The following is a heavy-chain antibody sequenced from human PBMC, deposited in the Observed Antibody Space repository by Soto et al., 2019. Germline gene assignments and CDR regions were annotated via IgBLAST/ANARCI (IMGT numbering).Heavy chain of an antibody. Sequence: QAISLTCASSGDSVSSNSAAWNWIRQSPSRGLEWLGRTYYRSKWYNDYAVSVKSRITINPDTSKNQFSLQLNSVTPEDTAVYYCARETVLMVYAPLGSYYYYRMAFRGQGTTVTVSS. CDR2: TYYRSKWYN. CDR3: ARETVLMVYAPLGSYYYYRMAF. D-gene: IGHD2-8*01. J-gene: IGHJ6*02. CDR1: GDSVSSNSAA. V-gene: IGHV6-1*01.